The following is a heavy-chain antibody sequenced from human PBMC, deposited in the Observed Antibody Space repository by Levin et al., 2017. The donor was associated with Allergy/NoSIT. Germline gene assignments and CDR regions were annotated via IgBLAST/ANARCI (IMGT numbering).Heavy chain of an antibody. J-gene: IGHJ5*02. D-gene: IGHD3-22*01. Sequence: GESLKISCAASGFTFSTYWMHWVRQVPGKGPVWVSRIKGDGSSTSYATSVKGRFSISRDNAKRTVSLQMNSLKVEDTAVYYCAREASPLITTSSLSSWGQGTLVTVSS. CDR1: GFTFSTYW. CDR2: IKGDGSST. CDR3: AREASPLITTSSLSS. V-gene: IGHV3-74*01.